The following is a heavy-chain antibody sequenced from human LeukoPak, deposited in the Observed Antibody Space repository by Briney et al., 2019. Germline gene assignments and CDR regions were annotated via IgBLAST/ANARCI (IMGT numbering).Heavy chain of an antibody. CDR3: AREGETIAVAGTGFDY. J-gene: IGHJ4*02. CDR1: GYTFTGYY. Sequence: WASVKVSCKAPGYTFTGYYMHWVRQAPGQGLEWMGWINPNSGGTNYAQKFQGRVTMTRDTSISTAYMELSRLRSDDTAVYYCAREGETIAVAGTGFDYWGQGTLVTVSS. CDR2: INPNSGGT. D-gene: IGHD6-19*01. V-gene: IGHV1-2*02.